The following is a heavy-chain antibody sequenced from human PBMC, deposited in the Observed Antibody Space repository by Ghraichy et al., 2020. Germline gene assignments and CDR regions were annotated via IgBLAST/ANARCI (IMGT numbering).Heavy chain of an antibody. V-gene: IGHV3-23*01. CDR3: AKDSSVVVAADEY. CDR2: ISASGDGT. CDR1: GFTFSALD. Sequence: GGSLRLSCAASGFTFSALDMSWVRQAPGKGLEWVSSISASGDGTYYAGSVKGRFTISRDNSKNTLYLQMNSLRAEDPAIYYCAKDSSVVVAADEYWGQGTLVTVSA. D-gene: IGHD2-2*01. J-gene: IGHJ4*02.